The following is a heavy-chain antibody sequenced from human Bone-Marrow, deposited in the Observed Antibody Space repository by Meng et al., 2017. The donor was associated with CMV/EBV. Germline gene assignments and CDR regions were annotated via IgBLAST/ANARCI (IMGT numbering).Heavy chain of an antibody. V-gene: IGHV6-1*01. CDR1: RDSVSSNSAA. D-gene: IGHD2-2*01. Sequence: RTPSLSCAMSRDSVSSNSAAWNWIRQSPTRGLEWLGRTYYRSKWYNDYAVSVKRRLTINQDTSKNQFTLQLNSVTPEDTALYYWARTGGDIVVVPAGIADAFNIWGRGTMVTVSS. CDR2: TYYRSKWYN. CDR3: ARTGGDIVVVPAGIADAFNI. J-gene: IGHJ3*02.